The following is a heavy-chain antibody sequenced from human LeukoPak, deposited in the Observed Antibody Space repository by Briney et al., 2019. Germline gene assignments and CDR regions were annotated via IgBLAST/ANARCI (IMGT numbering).Heavy chain of an antibody. V-gene: IGHV3-30*18. J-gene: IGHJ4*02. Sequence: GGSLRLSCAASGFTFSSYGMHWVRQAPGKGLEWVAVISYDGSNKYYADSVKGRFTISRDNSKNTLYLQMNSLRAEDTAVYYCAKEIRGVVVTSSYYFDYWGQGTLVTVSS. CDR2: ISYDGSNK. CDR1: GFTFSSYG. CDR3: AKEIRGVVVTSSYYFDY. D-gene: IGHD3-22*01.